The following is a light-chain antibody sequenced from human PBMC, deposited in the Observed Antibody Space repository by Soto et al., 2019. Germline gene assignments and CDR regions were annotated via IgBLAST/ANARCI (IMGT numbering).Light chain of an antibody. J-gene: IGKJ4*01. CDR2: AAY. V-gene: IGKV1-9*01. CDR1: QGISSY. CDR3: QQPNSYPLT. Sequence: DIQLTQSPSFLSASVGDRVTITCRASQGISSYLAWYQQKQGKTPKLLIYAAYTLQSGVPSRFSGSGSGTEFTLTISSLQPEDFATYYCQQPNSYPLTFGGGTKVDIK.